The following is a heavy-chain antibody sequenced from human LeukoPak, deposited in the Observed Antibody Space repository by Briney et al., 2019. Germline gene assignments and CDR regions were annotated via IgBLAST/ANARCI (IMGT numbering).Heavy chain of an antibody. Sequence: GASVKVSCKASGYTFTGYYMHWVRQAPGQGLEWMGWINPNSGGTNYAQKFHGRVTMTRDTSISTAYMELSRLRSDDTAVYYCATAYYDILTGQENWFDPWGQGTLVTVSS. CDR2: INPNSGGT. V-gene: IGHV1-2*02. CDR3: ATAYYDILTGQENWFDP. D-gene: IGHD3-9*01. CDR1: GYTFTGYY. J-gene: IGHJ5*02.